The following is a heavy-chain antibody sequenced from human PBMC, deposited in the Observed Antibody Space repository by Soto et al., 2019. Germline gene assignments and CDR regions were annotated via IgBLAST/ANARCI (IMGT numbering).Heavy chain of an antibody. CDR2: ISDRGHNI. CDR3: AREIWFGTSDYYGMDG. CDR1: GFTFSDYY. J-gene: IGHJ6*02. D-gene: IGHD3-10*01. V-gene: IGHV3-11*01. Sequence: QMQLVESGGGLVKPGQSLRLSCAASGFTFSDYYMTWIRQAPGKGLEWVSYISDRGHNIFYADSMRGRFTISRDNDENSLFLQMDSLRVEDTAGYDCAREIWFGTSDYYGMDGWGQGTTVIVSS.